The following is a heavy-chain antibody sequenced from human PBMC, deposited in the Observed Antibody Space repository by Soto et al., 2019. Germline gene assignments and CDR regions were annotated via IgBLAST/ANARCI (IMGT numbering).Heavy chain of an antibody. V-gene: IGHV3-13*01. CDR3: ARTGLGVAVTDAFDI. J-gene: IGHJ3*02. CDR2: IGTAGDT. CDR1: GFTFSSYD. D-gene: IGHD2-15*01. Sequence: EVQLVESGGGLVQPGGSLRLSCAASGFTFSSYDMHWVRQATGKGLEWVSAIGTAGDTYYPGSVKGRFTISRENAKNSLYLQMNSLRAGDTAVYYCARTGLGVAVTDAFDIWGQGTKVTVSS.